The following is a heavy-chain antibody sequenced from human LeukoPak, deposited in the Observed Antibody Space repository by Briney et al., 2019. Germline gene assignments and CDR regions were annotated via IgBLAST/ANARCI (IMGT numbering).Heavy chain of an antibody. V-gene: IGHV3-23*01. CDR2: ISGSGGST. CDR3: AKDLLGTGTTQWWFDP. CDR1: GFTFSSYA. D-gene: IGHD1-1*01. J-gene: IGHJ5*02. Sequence: PGGSLRLSCAASGFTFSSYAMSWVRQAPGEGLEWVSAISGSGGSTYYADSVKGRFTISRDNSKNTLYLQMNSLRAEDTAVYYCAKDLLGTGTTQWWFDPWGQGTLVTVSS.